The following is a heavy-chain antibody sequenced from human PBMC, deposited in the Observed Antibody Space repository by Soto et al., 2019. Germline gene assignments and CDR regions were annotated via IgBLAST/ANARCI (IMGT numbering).Heavy chain of an antibody. D-gene: IGHD3-22*01. CDR3: AILLWVYYYDSSGYYSKVSAHNAFDI. J-gene: IGHJ3*02. CDR1: GYSFTSYW. Sequence: GESLKISCKGSGYSFTSYWIGWVRQMPGKGLEWMGIIYPGDSDTRYSPYFQGQVTISADKSISTAYLKWSSLKASDTAIYYCAILLWVYYYDSSGYYSKVSAHNAFDIWGQGTMVTVSS. CDR2: IYPGDSDT. V-gene: IGHV5-51*01.